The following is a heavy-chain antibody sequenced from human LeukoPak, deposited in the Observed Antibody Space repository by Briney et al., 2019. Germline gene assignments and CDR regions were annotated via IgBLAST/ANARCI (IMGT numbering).Heavy chain of an antibody. CDR1: GFTFSSYA. D-gene: IGHD1-7*01. CDR3: AKNGGTTTPLYFDY. Sequence: PGGSLRLSCAASGFTFSSYAMNWVRQAPGKGLEWVSSISSSSTYIYYADSVKGRFTISRDNARNSLYPLVNTLRAEDTAVYFCAKNGGTTTPLYFDYWGQGTLVTVSS. J-gene: IGHJ4*02. V-gene: IGHV3-21*01. CDR2: ISSSSTYI.